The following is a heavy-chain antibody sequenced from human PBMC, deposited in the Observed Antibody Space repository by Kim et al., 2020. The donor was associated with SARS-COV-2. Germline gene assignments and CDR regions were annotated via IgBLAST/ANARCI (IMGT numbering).Heavy chain of an antibody. D-gene: IGHD3-3*01. V-gene: IGHV4-59*01. J-gene: IGHJ2*01. CDR2: IYYSGST. CDR3: ARDPREWLQYTANWYFDL. CDR1: GGSISSYY. Sequence: PETLSLTCTVSGGSISSYYWSWIRQPPGKGLEWIGYIYYSGSTNYNPSLKSRVTISVDTSKNQFSLKLSSVTAADTAVYYCARDPREWLQYTANWYFDLWGRGTLVTVSS.